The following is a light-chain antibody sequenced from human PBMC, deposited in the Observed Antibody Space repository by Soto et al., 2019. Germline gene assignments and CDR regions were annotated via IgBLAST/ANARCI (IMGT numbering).Light chain of an antibody. V-gene: IGKV3-20*01. J-gene: IGKJ1*01. CDR2: GAS. CDR3: QQYGSSQWT. Sequence: EIVLTQSPSTLSLSQGARSTLSCRASQSVSSSYLAWYQQKPGQAPRLRIHGASSRATGIPDRVSGSGSGTDFTLTSSRLEPEDFAVYYCQQYGSSQWTFGQGTKVDIK. CDR1: QSVSSSY.